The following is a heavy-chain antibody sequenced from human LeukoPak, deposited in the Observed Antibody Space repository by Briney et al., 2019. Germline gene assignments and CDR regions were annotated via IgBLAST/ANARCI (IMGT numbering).Heavy chain of an antibody. CDR3: ARVGEWELTDK. D-gene: IGHD1-26*01. J-gene: IGHJ4*02. CDR2: ISFSSSTK. V-gene: IGHV3-48*01. Sequence: GGSLRLSCAASGFTFTSHSLNWVRQAPGKGLEWVSYISFSSSTKYYADSVKGRFTISRDNAKNSLYLQMNSLRAEDTAVYYCARVGEWELTDKWGQGTLVTVSS. CDR1: GFTFTSHS.